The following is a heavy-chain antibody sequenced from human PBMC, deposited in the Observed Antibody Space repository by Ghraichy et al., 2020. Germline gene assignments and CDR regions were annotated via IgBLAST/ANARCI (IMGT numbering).Heavy chain of an antibody. CDR3: ARSSGSSGYYTEGYFDY. CDR2: IYYSGST. Sequence: SETLSLTCTVSGDSVSSGSYYWSWIRQPPGKGLEWIGYIYYSGSTNYNPSLKSRVTISVDTSKNQFSLKLSSVTAADTAVYYCARSSGSSGYYTEGYFDYWGQGTLVTVSS. J-gene: IGHJ4*02. V-gene: IGHV4-61*01. D-gene: IGHD3-22*01. CDR1: GDSVSSGSYY.